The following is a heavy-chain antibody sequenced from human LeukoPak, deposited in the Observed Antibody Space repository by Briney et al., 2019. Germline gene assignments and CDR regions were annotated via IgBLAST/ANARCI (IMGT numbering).Heavy chain of an antibody. CDR1: GGSISSSSYY. CDR3: ARLGLGSITGTTHFDY. J-gene: IGHJ4*02. D-gene: IGHD1-7*01. V-gene: IGHV4-39*01. Sequence: SETLSLTCPVSGGSISSSSYYWGWIRQPPGKGLEWIWSIYYSGSTYYNPSLKSRVTISVDTSKNQFSLKLSSVTAADTAVYYCARLGLGSITGTTHFDYWGQGTLVTVSS. CDR2: IYYSGST.